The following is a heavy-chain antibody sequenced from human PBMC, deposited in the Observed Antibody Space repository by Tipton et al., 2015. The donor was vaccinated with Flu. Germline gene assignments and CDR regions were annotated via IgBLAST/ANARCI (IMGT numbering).Heavy chain of an antibody. Sequence: TLSLTCTVSGDSISSGGYYWGWIRHHPGKGLEWIGHIYDTGSTYYSPSLKSRLSISIDTSKNQFSLKLSSVTAADTAVYYCARGGENAFDIWGQGTIVTVSS. CDR3: ARGGENAFDI. J-gene: IGHJ3*02. V-gene: IGHV4-31*03. CDR1: GDSISSGGYY. CDR2: IYDTGST. D-gene: IGHD3-10*01.